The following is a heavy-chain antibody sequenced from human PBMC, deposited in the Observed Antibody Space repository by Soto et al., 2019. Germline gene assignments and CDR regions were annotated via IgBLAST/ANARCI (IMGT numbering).Heavy chain of an antibody. Sequence: PSPTLSLTCAIPGASVSSNSAAWNWIRQSPSRGLEWLGRTYYRSKWYNDYAVSVKSRISINPATSKNQFSLQLNSVTPEDTAVYYCARVDIVVVPAAIPGGTYYYYGMDVWGQGTTVTVSS. V-gene: IGHV6-1*01. CDR2: TYYRSKWYN. D-gene: IGHD2-2*02. CDR3: ARVDIVVVPAAIPGGTYYYYGMDV. J-gene: IGHJ6*02. CDR1: GASVSSNSAA.